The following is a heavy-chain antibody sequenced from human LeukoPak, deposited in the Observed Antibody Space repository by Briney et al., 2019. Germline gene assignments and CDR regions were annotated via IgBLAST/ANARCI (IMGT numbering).Heavy chain of an antibody. J-gene: IGHJ5*02. V-gene: IGHV1-2*02. CDR2: INPNSGGT. Sequence: ASVKVSCKASGYTFTGYYMHWVRQAPGQGLEWMGWINPNSGGTNYAQKFQGRVTMTRDTSISTAYMELSRLRSDDTAVYYCARESRLLFTRRFDPWGQGTLVTVSS. CDR1: GYTFTGYY. D-gene: IGHD2-2*01. CDR3: ARESRLLFTRRFDP.